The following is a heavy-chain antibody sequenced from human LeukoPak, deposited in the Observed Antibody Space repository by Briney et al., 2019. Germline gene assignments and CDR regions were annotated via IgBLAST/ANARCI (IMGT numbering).Heavy chain of an antibody. CDR3: ARGRQNSGSYSDAFDI. Sequence: GGSLRLSCAASGFTFSSYSMNWVRQAPGKGLEWVSYISSSGSTIYYADSVKGRFTISRDNAKNSLYLQMNSLRAEDTAVYYCARGRQNSGSYSDAFDIWGQGTVVTVSS. J-gene: IGHJ3*02. D-gene: IGHD1-26*01. CDR1: GFTFSSYS. CDR2: ISSSGSTI. V-gene: IGHV3-48*04.